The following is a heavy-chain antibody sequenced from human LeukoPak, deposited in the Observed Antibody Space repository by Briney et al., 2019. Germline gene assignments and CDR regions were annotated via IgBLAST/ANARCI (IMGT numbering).Heavy chain of an antibody. CDR1: GFTLSSYD. V-gene: IGHV3-23*01. CDR3: ARVVGYSGYDLDY. D-gene: IGHD5-12*01. J-gene: IGHJ4*02. CDR2: ISGSGGST. Sequence: PGGSLRLSCAASGFTLSSYDMSWVRQAPGKGLEWVSTISGSGGSTYYADSVKGRFTISRDNSKNTLYLQMNSLRAEDTAVYYCARVVGYSGYDLDYWGQGTLVTVSS.